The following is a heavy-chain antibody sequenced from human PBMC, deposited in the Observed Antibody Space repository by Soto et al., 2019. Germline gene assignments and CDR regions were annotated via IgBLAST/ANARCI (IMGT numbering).Heavy chain of an antibody. D-gene: IGHD3-9*01. V-gene: IGHV3-23*01. J-gene: IGHJ6*02. Sequence: GGSLRLSCAASGFTFSNYAMSWVRQAPWKGLEWVSGIGGSGSNTYYADSVKGRFTISRDNSKNTLFLQMNSLRAEDTAEYYCARVVRYFDTPYGMDVWGQGTTVTVSS. CDR3: ARVVRYFDTPYGMDV. CDR2: IGGSGSNT. CDR1: GFTFSNYA.